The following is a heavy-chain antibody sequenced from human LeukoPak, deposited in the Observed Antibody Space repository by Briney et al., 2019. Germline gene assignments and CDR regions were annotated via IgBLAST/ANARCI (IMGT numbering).Heavy chain of an antibody. CDR1: GFIFNTYW. CDR3: ARGHYGLEV. Sequence: GGSLRLSCAASGFIFNTYWMSWVRQAPGKGLEWVASIKHDGSEQYYVDSVKGRLTTSRDNARNSLNLQMDSLRAEDTAVYYCARGHYGLEVWGQGTTVTVSS. V-gene: IGHV3-7*05. CDR2: IKHDGSEQ. J-gene: IGHJ6*02.